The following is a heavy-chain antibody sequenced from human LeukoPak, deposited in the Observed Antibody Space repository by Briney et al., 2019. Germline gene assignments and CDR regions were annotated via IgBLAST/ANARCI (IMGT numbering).Heavy chain of an antibody. J-gene: IGHJ6*02. D-gene: IGHD4-17*01. V-gene: IGHV3-48*01. Sequence: PGGSLRLSCAASGFTFSSYSMNWVRQAPGKGLEWVSYISSSSSTIYYADSVKGRFTISRDNAKNSLYLQMNSLRAEDTAVYYCARDPSVFYGDYVYYYYGMDVWGQRTTVTVSS. CDR1: GFTFSSYS. CDR3: ARDPSVFYGDYVYYYYGMDV. CDR2: ISSSSSTI.